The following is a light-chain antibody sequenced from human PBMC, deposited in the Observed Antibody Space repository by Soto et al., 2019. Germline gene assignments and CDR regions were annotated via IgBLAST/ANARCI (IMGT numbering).Light chain of an antibody. CDR1: QSVSSY. CDR2: DAS. CDR3: QQRSNWPPPIS. J-gene: IGKJ5*01. V-gene: IGKV3-11*01. Sequence: EIVLTQSPATLSLSPGERATLSCRASQSVSSYLAWYQQKPGQAPRLLIYDASNRATGIPARFSGSGSGTDFTLTISSPEPEDFAVYYCQQRSNWPPPISFGQGTRLEIK.